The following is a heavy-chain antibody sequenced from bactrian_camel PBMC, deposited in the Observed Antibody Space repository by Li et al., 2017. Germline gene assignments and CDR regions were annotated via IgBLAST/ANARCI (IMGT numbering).Heavy chain of an antibody. J-gene: IGHJ4*01. Sequence: VQLVESGGASVRPGESLKLTCQANAYTFARSCMGWIRDTLSKGREAVAIIDTTRDTTAYADSVKGRFTISQDNANNVVYLEMKNLEPEDTAMYYCAADRARTGGSCSLSSGLYDYSGRGTQVTVS. D-gene: IGHD5*01. CDR2: IDTTRDTT. CDR1: AYTFARSC. CDR3: AADRARTGGSCSLSSGLYDY. V-gene: IGHV3S40*01.